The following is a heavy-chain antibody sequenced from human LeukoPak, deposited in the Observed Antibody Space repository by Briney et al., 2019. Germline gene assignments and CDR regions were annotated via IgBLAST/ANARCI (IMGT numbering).Heavy chain of an antibody. Sequence: GGSLRLSCAASGFTFDDYAMHWVRQAPGKGLEWVSGISWNSGSIGYADSVKGRFTISRDNAKNSLYLQMNSLRAEDTALYYCAKDLNVAGYSGSWPDLGWYYYGMDVWGQGTTVTVSS. CDR3: AKDLNVAGYSGSWPDLGWYYYGMDV. V-gene: IGHV3-9*01. CDR2: ISWNSGSI. CDR1: GFTFDDYA. J-gene: IGHJ6*02. D-gene: IGHD6-13*01.